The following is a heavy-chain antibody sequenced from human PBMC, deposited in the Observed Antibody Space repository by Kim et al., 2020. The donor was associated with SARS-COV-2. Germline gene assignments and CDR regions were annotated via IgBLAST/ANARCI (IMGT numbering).Heavy chain of an antibody. CDR3: ARGRGFGAYYDY. J-gene: IGHJ4*02. Sequence: NYNPSLKSRVTISVDTSKNQFSLKLSSVTAADTAVYYCARGRGFGAYYDYWGQGTLVTVSS. V-gene: IGHV4-34*01. D-gene: IGHD3-10*01.